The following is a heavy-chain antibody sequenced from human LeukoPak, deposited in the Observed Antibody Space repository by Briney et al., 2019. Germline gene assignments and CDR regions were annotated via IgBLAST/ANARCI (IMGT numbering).Heavy chain of an antibody. V-gene: IGHV1-69*05. D-gene: IGHD3-3*01. CDR2: IIPIFGTA. CDR3: ARGKYYDFWSGYSY. CDR1: GGTFSSYA. Sequence: SVKVSCKASGGTFSSYAISWVRQAPGQGLEWMGRIIPIFGTASYAQKFQGRVTITTDESTSTAYMELSSLRSEDTAVYYCARGKYYDFWSGYSYWGQGTLVTVSS. J-gene: IGHJ4*02.